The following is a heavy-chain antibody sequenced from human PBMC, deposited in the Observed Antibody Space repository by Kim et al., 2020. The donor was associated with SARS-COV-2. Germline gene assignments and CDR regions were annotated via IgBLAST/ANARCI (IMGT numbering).Heavy chain of an antibody. J-gene: IGHJ4*02. CDR3: ARCGRGDSSGCY. D-gene: IGHD3-22*01. Sequence: GGSLRLSCAASGFTFSTYWMTWVRQAPGKGLEWVANMNQDGSAKYYVDSVTGRFTISRDNAKNSLYLQMNSLRAEDTAVYYCARCGRGDSSGCYWGQGTLVTVSS. CDR2: MNQDGSAK. CDR1: GFTFSTYW. V-gene: IGHV3-7*01.